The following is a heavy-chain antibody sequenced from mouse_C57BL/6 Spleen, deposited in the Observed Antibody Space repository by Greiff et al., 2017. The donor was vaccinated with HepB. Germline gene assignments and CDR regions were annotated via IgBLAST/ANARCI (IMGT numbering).Heavy chain of an antibody. D-gene: IGHD1-1*01. CDR1: GYTFTSYW. CDR3: ARGTTVRYFDV. Sequence: QVQLQQPGAELVRPGPSVKLSCKASGYTFTSYWMHWVKQRPGQGLEWIGVIDPSDSYTNYNQKFKGKATLTVDTSSSTAYMQLSSLTSEDSAVYYCARGTTVRYFDVWGTGTTVTVSS. CDR2: IDPSDSYT. V-gene: IGHV1-59*01. J-gene: IGHJ1*03.